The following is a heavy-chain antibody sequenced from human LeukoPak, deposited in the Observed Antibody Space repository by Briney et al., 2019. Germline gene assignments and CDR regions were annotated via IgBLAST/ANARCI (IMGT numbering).Heavy chain of an antibody. V-gene: IGHV4-59*01. D-gene: IGHD2-21*02. Sequence: SETLSLTCTVSGGSISSYYWSWMRQPPGKGLEWIGYIYYSGSTNYNPSLKSRVTISVDTSKNQFSLKLSSVTAADTAVYYCARAWSGDFSPNWFDPWGQGTLVTVSS. CDR3: ARAWSGDFSPNWFDP. CDR1: GGSISSYY. CDR2: IYYSGST. J-gene: IGHJ5*02.